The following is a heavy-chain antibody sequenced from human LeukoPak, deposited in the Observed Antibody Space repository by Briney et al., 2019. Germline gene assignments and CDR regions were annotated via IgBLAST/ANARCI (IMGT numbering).Heavy chain of an antibody. CDR3: ARDSPPDY. V-gene: IGHV3-23*01. CDR1: GFTFSNYG. CDR2: ISGSGDST. J-gene: IGHJ4*02. Sequence: GGSLRLSCAASGFTFSNYGMSWVRQAPGKGLEWVSGISGSGDSTFYADSVKGRFTISRDNSKNTRYLQMNSLRAEDTAVYYCARDSPPDYWGQGTLVTVSS.